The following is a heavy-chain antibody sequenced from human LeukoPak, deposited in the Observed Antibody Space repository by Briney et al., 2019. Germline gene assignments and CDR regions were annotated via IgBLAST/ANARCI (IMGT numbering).Heavy chain of an antibody. D-gene: IGHD2-2*01. Sequence: ASVKVSCKASGGTFSSYAISWVRQAPGQGLEWMGRIIPIFGTANYAQKFQGRVTITTDESTSTAYMELSSLRSDDTAVYYCARHISAYCSSTTCFPYFDYWGQGTLVTVSS. CDR3: ARHISAYCSSTTCFPYFDY. V-gene: IGHV1-69*05. CDR1: GGTFSSYA. CDR2: IIPIFGTA. J-gene: IGHJ4*02.